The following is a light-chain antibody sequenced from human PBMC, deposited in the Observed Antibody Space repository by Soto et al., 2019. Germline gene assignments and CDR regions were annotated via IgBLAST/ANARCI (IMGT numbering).Light chain of an antibody. CDR1: QGISSY. Sequence: DIQLTQSPSFLSASVGDRVTITCRASQGISSYLAWYQQRPGKAPKLLIYATSTLQLGVPSGFSGSGSGTEFTLTISSLQPEDFATYYCQQLNSYPPPFGQRTKVEIK. CDR3: QQLNSYPPP. V-gene: IGKV1-9*01. CDR2: ATS. J-gene: IGKJ1*01.